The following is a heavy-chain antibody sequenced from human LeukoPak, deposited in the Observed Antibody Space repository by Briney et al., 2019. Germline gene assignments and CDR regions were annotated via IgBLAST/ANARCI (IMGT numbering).Heavy chain of an antibody. Sequence: SGPTLVNPTQTLTLTCTFSGFSLSTSGMCVSWNRQPPGKALEWLAHIDWDDNKYYSTSLKTRLTISKDTSKNQVVLTMTNMDPVDTATYYCARIRCSGWYFLDFWGQGTLVTVPS. CDR3: ARIRCSGWYFLDF. CDR1: GFSLSTSGMC. D-gene: IGHD6-19*01. CDR2: IDWDDNK. V-gene: IGHV2-70*01. J-gene: IGHJ4*02.